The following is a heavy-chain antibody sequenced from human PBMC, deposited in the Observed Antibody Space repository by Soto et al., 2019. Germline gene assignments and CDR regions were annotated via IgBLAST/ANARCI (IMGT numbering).Heavy chain of an antibody. D-gene: IGHD3-16*01. CDR1: GFTFSSYG. V-gene: IGHV3-33*01. CDR2: IWYDGSNK. CDR3: ARDGGGQFDFDY. Sequence: QVQLVESGGGVVQPGRSLRLSCAASGFTFSSYGMHWVRQAPGKGLEWVAVIWYDGSNKYYADSVKGRFTISRDNSKNTLYLQMNSLRAEDTAVYYCARDGGGQFDFDYWGQGTLVTVSS. J-gene: IGHJ4*02.